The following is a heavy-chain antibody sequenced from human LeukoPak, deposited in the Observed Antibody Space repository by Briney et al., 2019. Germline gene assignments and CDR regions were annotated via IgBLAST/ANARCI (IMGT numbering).Heavy chain of an antibody. CDR2: ISWNSDTI. D-gene: IGHD1-26*01. Sequence: GRSLRLSCAASGFSFDDYAMHWVRQAPGKGLEWVSGISWNSDTIGYADSVKGRFTISRDNAKNSLYLQMNSLRAEDTALYYCAKDISGTYLAALDYWGQGTLVTVSS. J-gene: IGHJ4*02. V-gene: IGHV3-9*01. CDR3: AKDISGTYLAALDY. CDR1: GFSFDDYA.